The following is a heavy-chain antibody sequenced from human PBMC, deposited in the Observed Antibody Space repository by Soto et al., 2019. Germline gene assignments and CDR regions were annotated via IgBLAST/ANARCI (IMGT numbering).Heavy chain of an antibody. J-gene: IGHJ4*02. CDR1: GYTFTSYG. CDR3: ARESYCSGGSCYFDY. CDR2: IIPIFGTT. Sequence: GASVKVSCKASGYTFTSYGISWVRQAPGQGLEWMGGIIPIFGTTNYAQKFQGRVTITADESTSTAYMELSSLRSEDTAVYYCARESYCSGGSCYFDYWGQGTLVTVPQ. D-gene: IGHD2-15*01. V-gene: IGHV1-69*13.